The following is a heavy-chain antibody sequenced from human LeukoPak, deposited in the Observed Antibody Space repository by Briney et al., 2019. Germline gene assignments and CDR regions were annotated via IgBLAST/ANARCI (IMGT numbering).Heavy chain of an antibody. CDR2: LLYDGNTK. CDR3: ARDHRPEIQYYYMDV. D-gene: IGHD1-14*01. Sequence: GGSLRLSCAASGFSLSNYGMHWVRQAPGKGLELVAALLYDGNTKHYADSVKGRFTISRDISKNTFYLQMNSLTAEDTAVYYCARDHRPEIQYYYMDVWGKGTTVAVPS. CDR1: GFSLSNYG. J-gene: IGHJ6*03. V-gene: IGHV3-33*01.